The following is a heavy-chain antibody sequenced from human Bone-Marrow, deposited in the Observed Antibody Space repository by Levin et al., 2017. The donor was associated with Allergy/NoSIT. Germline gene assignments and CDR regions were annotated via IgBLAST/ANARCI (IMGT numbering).Heavy chain of an antibody. D-gene: IGHD3-16*01. J-gene: IGHJ4*02. CDR2: IYSRGGT. V-gene: IGHV3-53*01. CDR1: GFTVSNNY. CDR3: TGGPSGVRS. Sequence: GGSLRLSCAASGFTVSNNYMSWVRQAPGKGLEWVSLIYSRGGTNYADSVKGRFTISRDSSKNTLYLQMNSLRAEDTAVYYCTGGPSGVRSWGQGTLVTASS.